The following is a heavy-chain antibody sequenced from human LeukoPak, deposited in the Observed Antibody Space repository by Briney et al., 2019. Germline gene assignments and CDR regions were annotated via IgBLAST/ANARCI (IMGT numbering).Heavy chain of an antibody. CDR1: GFTFSSYA. D-gene: IGHD3-10*02. CDR2: IGNSGGST. CDR3: AELGITMIGGV. J-gene: IGHJ6*04. V-gene: IGHV3-23*01. Sequence: GGSLRLSCAASGFTFSSYAMSWLRQAPGKGLEWVSTIGNSGGSTYYADSVKGRFTISRDNAKNSLYLQMNSLRAEDTAVYYCAELGITMIGGVWGKGTTVTISS.